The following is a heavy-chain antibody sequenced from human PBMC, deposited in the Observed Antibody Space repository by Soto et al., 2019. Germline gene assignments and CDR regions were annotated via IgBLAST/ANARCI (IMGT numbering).Heavy chain of an antibody. V-gene: IGHV4-59*08. CDR3: ARSEEDSDYYYYGRDV. Sequence: PSETLSLTCTVSGGSISSYYWSWIRQPPGKGLEWIGHIYYSGSTNYNPSLKSRVTISVDTSKNQVSLQLNSVTPEDTAVYYCARSEEDSDYYYYGRDVWGQGTTVTVSS. D-gene: IGHD2-15*01. J-gene: IGHJ6*02. CDR1: GGSISSYY. CDR2: IYYSGST.